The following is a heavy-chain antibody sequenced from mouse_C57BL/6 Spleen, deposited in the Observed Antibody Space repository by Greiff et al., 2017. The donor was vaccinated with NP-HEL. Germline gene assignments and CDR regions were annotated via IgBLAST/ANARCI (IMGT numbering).Heavy chain of an antibody. CDR3: ARRTAYYSNWYFDV. CDR1: GYAFSSYW. D-gene: IGHD2-5*01. V-gene: IGHV1-80*01. J-gene: IGHJ1*01. Sequence: VQLQQSGAELVKPGASVKISCKASGYAFSSYWMNWVKQRPGKGLEWIGQIYPGDGDTNYNGKFKGKATLTADKSSSTAYMQLSSLTSEDSAVYFCARRTAYYSNWYFDVWGPGTTVTVSS. CDR2: IYPGDGDT.